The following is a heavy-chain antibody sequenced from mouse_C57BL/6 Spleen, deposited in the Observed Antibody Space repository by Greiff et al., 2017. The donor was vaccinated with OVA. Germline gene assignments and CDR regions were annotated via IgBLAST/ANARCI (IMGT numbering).Heavy chain of an antibody. CDR2: IYPGDGDP. V-gene: IGHV1-80*01. J-gene: IGHJ3*01. Sequence: QVQLQQSGAELVKPGASVKISCKASGYTFSSSWMNWVQQSPGKGLEWIGQIYPGDGDPAYNGNFKGKATLTADKSSSTAYRELSSLTSDDSAVYCCARGYGSYYPPEFAYWGQGTLVTVSA. CDR3: ARGYGSYYPPEFAY. D-gene: IGHD1-1*02. CDR1: GYTFSSSW.